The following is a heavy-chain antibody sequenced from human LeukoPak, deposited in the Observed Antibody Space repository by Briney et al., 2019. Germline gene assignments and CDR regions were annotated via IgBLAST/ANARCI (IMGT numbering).Heavy chain of an antibody. V-gene: IGHV3-7*01. CDR1: ASSFRNSW. CDR2: IKEDGRDT. Sequence: GPCLRPARIPSASSFRNSWMSSVRQEPGNWLEWVASIKEDGRDTYSPSSVKGRFTKSRDNTKNSLFVQMRSLRAEDTAVYYCERLMDAVTIFDCWGQGSLVTVSS. J-gene: IGHJ5*01. D-gene: IGHD4-17*01. CDR3: ERLMDAVTIFDC.